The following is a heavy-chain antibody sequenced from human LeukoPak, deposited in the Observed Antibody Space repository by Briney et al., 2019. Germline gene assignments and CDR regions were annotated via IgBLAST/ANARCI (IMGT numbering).Heavy chain of an antibody. CDR2: IYYSGST. V-gene: IGHV4-59*01. J-gene: IGHJ1*01. D-gene: IGHD3-22*01. Sequence: SETLSLTCTVSGGSISSYYWSWIRQPPGKGLEWIGYIYYSGSTNYNPSLKSRVTISVDTSKNQFSLKLSSVTAADTAVYYCARISYDSSGYASYFQHWGQGTLVTVSS. CDR3: ARISYDSSGYASYFQH. CDR1: GGSISSYY.